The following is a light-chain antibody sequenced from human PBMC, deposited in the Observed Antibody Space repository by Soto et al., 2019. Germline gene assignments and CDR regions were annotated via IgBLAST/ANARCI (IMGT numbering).Light chain of an antibody. V-gene: IGLV1-47*01. J-gene: IGLJ7*01. CDR3: AAWDDTLDAQV. CDR1: RSNIGRNF. Sequence: QSVLTQSPSASGTPGQRVTISCSGSRSNIGRNFAYWYQHVPGTAPRLLIQRNNERPSGVPDRFSGSKSGTSVSLAISGLRSDDEATYYGAAWDDTLDAQVFGGGTQLTVL. CDR2: RNN.